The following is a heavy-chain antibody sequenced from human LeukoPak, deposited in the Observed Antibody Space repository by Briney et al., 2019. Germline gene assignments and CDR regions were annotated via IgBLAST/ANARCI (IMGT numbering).Heavy chain of an antibody. CDR1: GFTFSNFS. Sequence: GGSLGLSCAASGFTFSNFSMNWVRQAPGKGLEWVSYISSSSSSIYYADSVKGRFTISRDNAKNSLYLQMNSLRAEDTAVYYCATSGYSYGYGWGQGTLVTASS. J-gene: IGHJ4*02. V-gene: IGHV3-21*05. CDR2: ISSSSSSI. D-gene: IGHD5-18*01. CDR3: ATSGYSYGYG.